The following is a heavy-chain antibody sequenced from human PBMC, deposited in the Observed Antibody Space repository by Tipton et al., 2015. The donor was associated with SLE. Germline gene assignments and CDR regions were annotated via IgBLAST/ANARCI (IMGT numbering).Heavy chain of an antibody. V-gene: IGHV3-23*03. CDR3: AKTHDYIWGIMGYFEY. D-gene: IGHD3-16*01. Sequence: SLRLSCAASGFTISSYAMSWVRQAPGKGLEWVSVIYRGGTTYYADSVKGRFTISRENSKNTLYLQMNSLRAEDTAVYYCAKTHDYIWGIMGYFEYWGQGTLVTVSS. CDR2: IYRGGTT. J-gene: IGHJ4*02. CDR1: GFTISSYA.